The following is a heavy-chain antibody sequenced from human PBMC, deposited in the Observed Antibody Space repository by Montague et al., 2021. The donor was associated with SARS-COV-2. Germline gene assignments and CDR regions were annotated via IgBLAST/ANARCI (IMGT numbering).Heavy chain of an antibody. CDR1: GGSISSSNYY. CDR3: ARDDIVLQGVTKGMDV. V-gene: IGHV4-39*07. J-gene: IGHJ6*02. D-gene: IGHD3-10*01. CDR2: MYYSGST. Sequence: SKTLSFTCTVSGGSISSSNYYWGWIRQPPGKGLEWIGNMYYSGSTYYNPSLKSRVTISIDTSKNQFSLKLSSVTAADTAVYYCARDDIVLQGVTKGMDVWGQGTTVTVSS.